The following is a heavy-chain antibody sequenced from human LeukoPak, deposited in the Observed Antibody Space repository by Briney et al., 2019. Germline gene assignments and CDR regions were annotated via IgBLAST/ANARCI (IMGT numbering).Heavy chain of an antibody. CDR3: ARRLYYYGSGSYSGYYYGMDV. CDR2: IKQDGSEK. V-gene: IGHV3-7*01. J-gene: IGHJ6*02. CDR1: GFTFRSYA. Sequence: GGSLRLSCAASGFTFRSYAMSWVRQAPGKGLEWVANIKQDGSEKYYVDSVKGRFTISRDNAKNSLYLQMNSLRAEDTAVYYCARRLYYYGSGSYSGYYYGMDVWGQGTTVTVSS. D-gene: IGHD3-10*01.